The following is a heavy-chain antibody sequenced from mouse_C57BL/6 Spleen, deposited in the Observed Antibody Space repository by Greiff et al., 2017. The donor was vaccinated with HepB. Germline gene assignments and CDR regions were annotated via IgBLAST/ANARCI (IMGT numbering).Heavy chain of an antibody. Sequence: EVQLQQSGPELVKPGASVKISCKASGYTFTDYYMNWVKQSHGKSLEWIGDINPNNGGTSYNQKFKGKATLTVDKYSSTAYMELRSLTSEDSAVYYCARSGYSNYYAMDYWGQGTSVTVSS. D-gene: IGHD2-5*01. V-gene: IGHV1-26*01. CDR1: GYTFTDYY. CDR3: ARSGYSNYYAMDY. CDR2: INPNNGGT. J-gene: IGHJ4*01.